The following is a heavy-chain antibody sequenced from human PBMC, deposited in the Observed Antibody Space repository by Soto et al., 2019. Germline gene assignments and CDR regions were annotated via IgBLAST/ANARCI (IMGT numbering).Heavy chain of an antibody. CDR2: ISDTGDST. Sequence: EVQLLESGGDLVQPGGSLRLSCAASGFTFSNYAMSWVRQAPGKGLEWVSTISDTGDSTYYADSVRGRFNISRDNSKNKVYLQIVRLRAEDPAVFFRSESPLSRHPRITRTTCFDYWGQGALVTVSS. CDR3: SESPLSRHPRITRTTCFDY. D-gene: IGHD1-26*01. CDR1: GFTFSNYA. V-gene: IGHV3-23*01. J-gene: IGHJ4*02.